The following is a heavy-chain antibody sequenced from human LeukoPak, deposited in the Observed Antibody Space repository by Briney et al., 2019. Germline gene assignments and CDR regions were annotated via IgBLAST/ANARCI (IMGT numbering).Heavy chain of an antibody. Sequence: ASVKVSCKASGGTFSRYGISWVRQAPGQGLEWMGWISAYNGNTNYAQKLQGRVTMTTDTSTSTAYMELRSLRSDDTAVYYCARGYYYDSSAPTDYWGQGTLVTVSS. J-gene: IGHJ4*02. CDR3: ARGYYYDSSAPTDY. CDR1: GGTFSRYG. V-gene: IGHV1-18*01. D-gene: IGHD3-22*01. CDR2: ISAYNGNT.